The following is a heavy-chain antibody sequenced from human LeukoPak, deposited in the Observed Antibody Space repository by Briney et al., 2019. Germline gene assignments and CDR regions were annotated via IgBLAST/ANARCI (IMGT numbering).Heavy chain of an antibody. Sequence: PGGSLRLSCAASGFTFSSYWMSWVRQAPGKGLEWVANIKQDGSEKYYVDSVKGRFTISRDNAKNLLYLQMNSLRAEDSAVYYCARALGVGWLQPTGYWGQGTLVTVSS. CDR2: IKQDGSEK. V-gene: IGHV3-7*01. J-gene: IGHJ4*02. CDR1: GFTFSSYW. D-gene: IGHD5-24*01. CDR3: ARALGVGWLQPTGY.